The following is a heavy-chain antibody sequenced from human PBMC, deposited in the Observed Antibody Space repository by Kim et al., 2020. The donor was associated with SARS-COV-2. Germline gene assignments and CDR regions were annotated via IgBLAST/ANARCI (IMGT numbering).Heavy chain of an antibody. Sequence: GESLKISRKGSGYTFINYWMNWVRHTPGKGLEWIGKIDPSDSSTHYSPSFQGHVTLSVDASINTAYLEWSGLKASDTAIYYCASMGMIIEGSGDYWGQGTQVTVSS. CDR1: GYTFINYW. CDR3: ASMGMIIEGSGDY. V-gene: IGHV5-10-1*01. CDR2: IDPSDSST. D-gene: IGHD3-22*01. J-gene: IGHJ4*02.